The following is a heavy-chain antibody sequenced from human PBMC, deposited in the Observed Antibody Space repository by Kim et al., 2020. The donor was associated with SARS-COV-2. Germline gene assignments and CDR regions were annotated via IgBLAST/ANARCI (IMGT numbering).Heavy chain of an antibody. V-gene: IGHV4-4*02. CDR3: ARESSKGLMHYYYYMDV. CDR1: GGSISSSNW. Sequence: SETLSLTCAVSGGSISSSNWWSWVRQPPGKGLEWIGEIYHSGSTNYNPSLKSRVTISVDKSKNQFSLKLSSVTAADTAVYYCARESSKGLMHYYYYMDVWGKGTTVTVSS. D-gene: IGHD2-8*01. CDR2: IYHSGST. J-gene: IGHJ6*03.